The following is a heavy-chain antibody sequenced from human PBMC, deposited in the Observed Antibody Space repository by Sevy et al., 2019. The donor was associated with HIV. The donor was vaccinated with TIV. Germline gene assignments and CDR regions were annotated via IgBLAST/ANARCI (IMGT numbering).Heavy chain of an antibody. CDR3: ARLEPGDNWFDL. CDR2: ILYSGST. Sequence: SETLSLTCTVTGDSMNTYYWAWIRQPPGKSLEWVGYILYSGSTEYSPSLKSRVTMALDKSKNEVSLRLSSVTAADTVVSYCARLEPGDNWFDLWGQGRMVTVSS. D-gene: IGHD1-1*01. V-gene: IGHV4-59*01. CDR1: GDSMNTYY. J-gene: IGHJ5*02.